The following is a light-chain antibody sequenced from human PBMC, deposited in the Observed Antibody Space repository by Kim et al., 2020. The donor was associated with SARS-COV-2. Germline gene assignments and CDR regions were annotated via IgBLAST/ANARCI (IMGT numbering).Light chain of an antibody. CDR1: QSVGSS. CDR2: DAS. V-gene: IGKV3-11*01. Sequence: PGGRATPSCRASQSVGSSLAWYQHKPGQAPRLVISDASDRATGIPARFSGSGSGTDFSLTISYIEPEDFAVYYCQQRANWITFGPGTKVDIK. J-gene: IGKJ3*01. CDR3: QQRANWIT.